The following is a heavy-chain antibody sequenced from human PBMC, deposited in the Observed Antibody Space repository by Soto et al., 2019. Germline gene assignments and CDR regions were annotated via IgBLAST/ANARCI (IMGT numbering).Heavy chain of an antibody. J-gene: IGHJ3*02. CDR3: ASDPYDSSGYYYAFDI. V-gene: IGHV3-11*01. CDR1: GFTFSDYY. D-gene: IGHD3-22*01. Sequence: GVSLRLSCAASGFTFSDYYMSWIRQAPGKGLEWVSYISSSGSTIYYADSVKGRFTISRDNAKNSLYLQMNSLRAEDTAVYYCASDPYDSSGYYYAFDIWGQGTMVTVSS. CDR2: ISSSGSTI.